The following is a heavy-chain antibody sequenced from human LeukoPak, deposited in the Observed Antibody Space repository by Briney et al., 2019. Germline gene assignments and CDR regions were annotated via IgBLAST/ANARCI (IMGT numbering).Heavy chain of an antibody. D-gene: IGHD3-3*01. Sequence: ASVKVSCKASGYTFTGYYMHWVRQAPGQGLEWMGWINPNSGGTNYAQKFQGRVTMTRDTSTSTVYMELSSLRSEDTAVYYCARDREDDFWSGALFDPWGQGTLVTVSS. CDR3: ARDREDDFWSGALFDP. CDR1: GYTFTGYY. CDR2: INPNSGGT. V-gene: IGHV1-2*02. J-gene: IGHJ5*02.